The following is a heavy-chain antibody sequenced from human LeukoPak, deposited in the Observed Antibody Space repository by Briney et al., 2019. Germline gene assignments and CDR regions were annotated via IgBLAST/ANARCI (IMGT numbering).Heavy chain of an antibody. CDR2: ISSSSSYT. V-gene: IGHV3-11*06. D-gene: IGHD5-12*01. CDR3: ARDGLYSGYDDWFDP. Sequence: GGSLRFSCAASGFTFSDYYMSWIRRAPGKGLEWVSYISSSSSYTNYADSVKGRFTISRDNAKNSLYLQMNSLRAEDTAVYYCARDGLYSGYDDWFDPWGQGTLVTVSS. CDR1: GFTFSDYY. J-gene: IGHJ5*02.